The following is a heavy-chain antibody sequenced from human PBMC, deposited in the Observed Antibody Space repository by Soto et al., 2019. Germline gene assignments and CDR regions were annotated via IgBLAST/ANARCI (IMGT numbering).Heavy chain of an antibody. Sequence: GGSLRLSCAASTYTFSTFSSYGMHWVRQAPGKGLEWVAVISYDGSNKYYADSVKGRFAISRDNSKNTLYLQMNSLRAEDTAVYYCAKVRYSGYDFYYYYGIDVWGQGTTVTVSS. CDR3: AKVRYSGYDFYYYYGIDV. D-gene: IGHD5-12*01. J-gene: IGHJ6*02. CDR1: TYTFSTFSSYG. V-gene: IGHV3-30*18. CDR2: ISYDGSNK.